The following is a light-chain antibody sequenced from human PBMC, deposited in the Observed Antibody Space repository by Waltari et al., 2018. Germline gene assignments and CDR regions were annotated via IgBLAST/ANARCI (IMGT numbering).Light chain of an antibody. V-gene: IGKV3-15*01. CDR3: HQYNNWPPEGT. J-gene: IGKJ1*01. Sequence: EIVMTQSPATLSVSPGERATLSCRASQSITSNLGWYQQKPGQAPRLLIYGISTRATGSPARFSGSGSGTEFTLTISSLQSEDFAVYYCHQYNNWPPEGTFGQGTKVEIK. CDR1: QSITSN. CDR2: GIS.